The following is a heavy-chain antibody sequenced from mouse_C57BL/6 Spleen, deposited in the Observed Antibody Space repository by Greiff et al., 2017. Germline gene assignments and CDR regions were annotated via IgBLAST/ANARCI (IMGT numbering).Heavy chain of an antibody. CDR1: GFTFSSYG. CDR2: ISSGGIYT. V-gene: IGHV5-6*01. CDR3: ARPPITTVVAHWYFDV. D-gene: IGHD1-1*01. Sequence: EVKLMESGGDLVTPGGSLKLSCAASGFTFSSYGMSLVRQTPDKRLEWVATISSGGIYTYYPDSVKGRFTISRDNAKNTLYLQMSSLKSEDTAMYYCARPPITTVVAHWYFDVWGTGTTVTVSS. J-gene: IGHJ1*03.